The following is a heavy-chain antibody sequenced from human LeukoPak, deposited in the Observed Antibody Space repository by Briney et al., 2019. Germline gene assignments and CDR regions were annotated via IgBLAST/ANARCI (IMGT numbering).Heavy chain of an antibody. V-gene: IGHV3-7*03. CDR3: AKGGGWLYYFDY. CDR1: GFTFSTSW. CDR2: IKQDGSEK. Sequence: PGGSLRLSCAASGFTFSTSWMSWVRQAPGKGLEWVANIKQDGSEKYYVDSVKGRFTISRDNAKNSLYLQMNSLRAEDTAIYYCAKGGGWLYYFDYWGQGTLVTVSS. J-gene: IGHJ4*02. D-gene: IGHD6-19*01.